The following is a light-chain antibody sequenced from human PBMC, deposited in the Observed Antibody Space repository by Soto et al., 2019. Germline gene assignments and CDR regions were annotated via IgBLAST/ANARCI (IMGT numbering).Light chain of an antibody. J-gene: IGKJ1*01. V-gene: IGKV1-39*01. CDR3: PQTYSTPAT. Sequence: DIEITESPCWVSASILNRVTITCRGSQSISSYLNWYQQKPGKAPKLLIYAASSLQSGVPSRFSGSGSGTDLTITISSLQPQDFQAYYSPQTYSTPATFAQGTKVDIK. CDR1: QSISSY. CDR2: AAS.